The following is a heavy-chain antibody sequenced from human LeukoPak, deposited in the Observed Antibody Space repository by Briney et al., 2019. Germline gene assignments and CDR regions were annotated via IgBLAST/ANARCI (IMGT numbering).Heavy chain of an antibody. CDR2: IYYSGST. Sequence: SETLSLTCTVPGDSISSYYWSWIRQHPGKGLEWIGYIYYSGSTYYNPSLKSRVTISVDTSKNQFSLKLSSVTAADTAVYYCARERHGGVVALDYWGQGTLVTVSS. J-gene: IGHJ4*02. CDR3: ARERHGGVVALDY. D-gene: IGHD2-15*01. CDR1: GDSISSYY. V-gene: IGHV4-59*06.